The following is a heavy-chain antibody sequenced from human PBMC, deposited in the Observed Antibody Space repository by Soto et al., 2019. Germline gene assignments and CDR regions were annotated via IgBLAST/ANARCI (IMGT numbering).Heavy chain of an antibody. CDR1: GFTFSSYW. CDR2: IKQDGSEK. J-gene: IGHJ4*02. Sequence: EVQLVESGGGLVQPGGSLRLSCAASGFTFSSYWMSWVRQAPGKGLEWVANIKQDGSEKYYVDSVKGRFTISRDNAKKSMYMKMNRLSVEDKAVYYCARDPYDFWSGYPLEYWGQGTLVTVSS. V-gene: IGHV3-7*01. D-gene: IGHD3-3*01. CDR3: ARDPYDFWSGYPLEY.